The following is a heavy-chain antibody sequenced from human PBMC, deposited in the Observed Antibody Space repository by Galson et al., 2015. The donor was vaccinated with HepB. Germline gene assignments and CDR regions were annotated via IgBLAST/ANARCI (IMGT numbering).Heavy chain of an antibody. J-gene: IGHJ4*02. CDR2: ISSSGSTI. D-gene: IGHD2-15*01. Sequence: SLRLSCAASGFTFSDYYMSWIRQAPGKGLEWVSYISSSGSTIYYADSVKGRFTISRDNAKNSLYLQMNSLRAEDTAVYYCARDDRFVAVEPQEYRENDYWGQGTLVTVSS. V-gene: IGHV3-11*01. CDR1: GFTFSDYY. CDR3: ARDDRFVAVEPQEYRENDY.